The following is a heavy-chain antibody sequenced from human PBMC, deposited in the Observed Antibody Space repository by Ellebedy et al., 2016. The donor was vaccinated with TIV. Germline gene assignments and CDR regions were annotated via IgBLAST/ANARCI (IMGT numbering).Heavy chain of an antibody. CDR1: GYTFTVYG. D-gene: IGHD3-10*02. CDR3: ARGVQLPQGLKDAFDI. Sequence: ASVKVSCKASGYTFTVYGISWVRQAPGQGLEWMGWISAYNGNTNYAQKLQGRVTMTTDTSTSTAYMELRSLRSDDTAVYYCARGVQLPQGLKDAFDIWGQGTMVTVSS. CDR2: ISAYNGNT. V-gene: IGHV1-18*01. J-gene: IGHJ3*02.